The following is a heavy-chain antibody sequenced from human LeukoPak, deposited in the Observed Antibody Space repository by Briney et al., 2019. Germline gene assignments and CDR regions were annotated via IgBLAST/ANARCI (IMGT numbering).Heavy chain of an antibody. Sequence: SETLSLTCAVSGGSISSGGYSWSWIRQPPGKGLEWIGYIYHSGSTYYNPSLKSRVTISVDRSKNQFSLKLSSVTAADTAVYYCARQFTGYCSSTSCPCNWFDPWGQGTLVTVSS. V-gene: IGHV4-30-2*01. CDR3: ARQFTGYCSSTSCPCNWFDP. CDR1: GGSISSGGYS. J-gene: IGHJ5*02. D-gene: IGHD2-2*01. CDR2: IYHSGST.